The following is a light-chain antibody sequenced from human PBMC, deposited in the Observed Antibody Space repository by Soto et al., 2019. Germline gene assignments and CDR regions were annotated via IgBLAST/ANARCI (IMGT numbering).Light chain of an antibody. V-gene: IGKV3D-15*01. CDR2: GAS. CDR3: QQYKDWPPLT. J-gene: IGKJ4*01. CDR1: QNVNIN. Sequence: EIVMTQSPVTLSVSPGERVTLSCRASQNVNINLAWYQQRPGQAPRVLIYGASNRASGIPNRISGSGSGTDFTLPISSLEPDDFALYYCQQYKDWPPLTFGGGTRVEIK.